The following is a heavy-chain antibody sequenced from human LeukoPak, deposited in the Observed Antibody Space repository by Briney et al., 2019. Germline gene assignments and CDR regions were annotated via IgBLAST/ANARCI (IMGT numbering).Heavy chain of an antibody. Sequence: GGSLRLSCVVSGFTVTNNYMSWVRQAPGKGLEWVSGISWNSGSIGYADSVKGRFTISRDNAKNSLYLQMNSLRAEDTALYYCAKDLYSSSWYYFDYWGQGTLVTVSS. D-gene: IGHD6-13*01. CDR2: ISWNSGSI. J-gene: IGHJ4*02. CDR3: AKDLYSSSWYYFDY. V-gene: IGHV3-9*01. CDR1: GFTVTNNY.